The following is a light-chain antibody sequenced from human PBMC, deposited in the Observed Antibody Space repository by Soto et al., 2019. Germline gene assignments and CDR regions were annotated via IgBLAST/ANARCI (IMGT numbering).Light chain of an antibody. V-gene: IGKV3-20*01. Sequence: EIVLTQSPGTLSLSPGERATLSCRASQSVSSSYLAWYQQKPGQAPRLLIYATSSRVTGVPDRFSGSGSGTDFTLTINRLEPEDFAVYYCQQFGGSPPRLTFGGGTKVEL. CDR2: ATS. J-gene: IGKJ4*01. CDR3: QQFGGSPPRLT. CDR1: QSVSSSY.